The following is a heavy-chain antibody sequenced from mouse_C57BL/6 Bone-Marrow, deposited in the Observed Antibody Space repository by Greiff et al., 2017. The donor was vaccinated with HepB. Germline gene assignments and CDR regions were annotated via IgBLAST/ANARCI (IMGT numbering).Heavy chain of an antibody. Sequence: EVQLQQSGPVLVKPGASAKMSCKASGYTFTDYYMNWVKQSHGKSLEWIGVINPYNGGTSYNQKFKGKATLTVDKSSSTAYMELNSLTSEDSAVYYCARRRALFDYWGQGTTLTVSS. CDR2: INPYNGGT. J-gene: IGHJ2*01. CDR3: ARRRALFDY. CDR1: GYTFTDYY. D-gene: IGHD3-1*01. V-gene: IGHV1-19*01.